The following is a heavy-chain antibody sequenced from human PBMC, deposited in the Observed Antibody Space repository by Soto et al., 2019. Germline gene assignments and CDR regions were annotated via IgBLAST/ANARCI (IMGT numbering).Heavy chain of an antibody. CDR2: ISYDGSNK. CDR1: GFTFSSYA. Sequence: QVQLVESGGGVVQPGRSLRLSCADSGFTFSSYAMHWVRQAPGKGLEWVAVISYDGSNKYYADSVKGRFTISRDNSKNTLYLQMNSLRAEDTAVYYCARERLRYNWNDFPYYYYGMDVWCQVTTVTVSS. CDR3: ARERLRYNWNDFPYYYYGMDV. V-gene: IGHV3-30-3*01. J-gene: IGHJ6*02. D-gene: IGHD1-1*01.